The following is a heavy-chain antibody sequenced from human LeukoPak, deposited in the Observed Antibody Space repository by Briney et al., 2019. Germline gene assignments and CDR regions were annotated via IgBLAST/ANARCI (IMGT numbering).Heavy chain of an antibody. V-gene: IGHV4-59*08. D-gene: IGHD5-24*01. Sequence: PETLSLTCTVSGGSISSYYWSWIRQPPGKGLEWIGYIYYSGSTNYNPSLKSRVTISVDTSKNQFSLKLSSVTAADTAVYYCARRDGYNLIDYWGQGTLVTVSS. CDR2: IYYSGST. CDR3: ARRDGYNLIDY. CDR1: GGSISSYY. J-gene: IGHJ4*02.